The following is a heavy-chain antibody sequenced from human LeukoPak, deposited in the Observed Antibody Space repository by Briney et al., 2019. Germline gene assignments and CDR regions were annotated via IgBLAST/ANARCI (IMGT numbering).Heavy chain of an antibody. CDR3: AGGSYGDYYFDY. CDR2: ISGSGGST. V-gene: IGHV3-23*01. CDR1: GFTFSSYA. Sequence: GGSLRLSCAASGFTFSSYAMSWVRQAPGKGLEWVSAISGSGGSTYYADSVKGRFTISRDNAKNSLYLQMNSLRAEDTVVYYCAGGSYGDYYFDYWGQGTLVTVSS. J-gene: IGHJ4*02. D-gene: IGHD4-17*01.